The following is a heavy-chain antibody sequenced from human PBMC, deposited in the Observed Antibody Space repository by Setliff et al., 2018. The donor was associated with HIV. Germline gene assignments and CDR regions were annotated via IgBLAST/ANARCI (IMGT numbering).Heavy chain of an antibody. D-gene: IGHD3-9*01. CDR3: ARDYRTTDILSSGYMDV. CDR2: INPNIGST. CDR1: GYTFTTSG. V-gene: IGHV1-2*02. Sequence: EASVKVSCKTSGYTFTTSGISWVRQAPGQGLEWMGWINPNIGSTNYAQNFQGRATMTRDTSVNTAFMELSNLRSDDTAVYYCARDYRTTDILSSGYMDVWGKGTTVTVSS. J-gene: IGHJ6*03.